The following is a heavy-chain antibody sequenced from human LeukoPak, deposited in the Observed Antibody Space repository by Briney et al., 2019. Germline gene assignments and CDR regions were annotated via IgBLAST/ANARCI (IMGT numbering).Heavy chain of an antibody. CDR3: ARDTRPYSGTYYFDY. CDR1: GYTFTGYY. V-gene: IGHV1-2*02. J-gene: IGHJ4*02. CDR2: INPNSGGT. D-gene: IGHD1-26*01. Sequence: ASVKVSCKASGYTFTGYYMHWVRQAPGQGLEWMGWINPNSGGTNYAQKFQDRVTMTTDTSTSTAYMELRSLRSDDTAVYYCARDTRPYSGTYYFDYWGQGTLVTVSS.